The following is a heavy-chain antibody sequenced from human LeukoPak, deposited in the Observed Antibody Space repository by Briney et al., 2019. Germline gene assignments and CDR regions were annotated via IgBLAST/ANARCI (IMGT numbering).Heavy chain of an antibody. Sequence: GGSLRLSCVGSGFSFTDHYMDWVRQAPGEGLEWVGRDRKQGNTFITKYAASVKGRFTISRDDSKKSLYLQMNGLNTEDTAVYYCVRGRVVGLSGDFDYWGQGTMVTVSS. CDR2: DRKQGNTFIT. CDR1: GFSFTDHY. D-gene: IGHD2-2*01. CDR3: VRGRVVGLSGDFDY. V-gene: IGHV3-72*01. J-gene: IGHJ4*02.